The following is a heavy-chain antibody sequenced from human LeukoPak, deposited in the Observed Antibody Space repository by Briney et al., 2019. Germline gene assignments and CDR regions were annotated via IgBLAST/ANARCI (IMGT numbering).Heavy chain of an antibody. Sequence: ASVKVSFTASGYTFTIYYMHWVRQAPGQGVEWMGIINPSGGSTSYAQKFQGRVTMTRDTSTSTVYMELSSLRSEDTAVYYCARARSDEDGYNYYFDYWGQGTLVTVSS. CDR3: ARARSDEDGYNYYFDY. J-gene: IGHJ4*02. V-gene: IGHV1-46*01. CDR2: INPSGGST. CDR1: GYTFTIYY. D-gene: IGHD5-24*01.